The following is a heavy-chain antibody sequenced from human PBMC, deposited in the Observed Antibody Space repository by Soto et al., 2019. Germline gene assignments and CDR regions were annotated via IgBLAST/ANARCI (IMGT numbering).Heavy chain of an antibody. CDR3: AKEIHYDSSGYYYDFAFDI. CDR2: ISGSGGST. J-gene: IGHJ3*02. CDR1: GFTFSSYA. V-gene: IGHV3-23*01. D-gene: IGHD3-22*01. Sequence: GVLRLSCAASGFTFSSYAMSWVRQAPGKGLEWVSAISGSGGSTYYADSVKGRFTISRDNSKNTLYLQMNSLRAEDTAVYYCAKEIHYDSSGYYYDFAFDIWGQGTMVTVSS.